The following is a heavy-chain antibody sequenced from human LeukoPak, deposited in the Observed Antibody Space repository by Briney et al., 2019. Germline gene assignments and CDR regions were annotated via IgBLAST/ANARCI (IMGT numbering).Heavy chain of an antibody. Sequence: ASGKVSCKASGYTFTSYAMNWVRQAPGQGLEWMGWINTNTGNPTYAQGFTGRFVFSLDTSVSTAYLQISSLKAEDTAVYYCARVKFGKLWFGESIWGQGTMVTVSS. CDR1: GYTFTSYA. CDR3: ARVKFGKLWFGESI. D-gene: IGHD3-10*01. J-gene: IGHJ3*02. V-gene: IGHV7-4-1*02. CDR2: INTNTGNP.